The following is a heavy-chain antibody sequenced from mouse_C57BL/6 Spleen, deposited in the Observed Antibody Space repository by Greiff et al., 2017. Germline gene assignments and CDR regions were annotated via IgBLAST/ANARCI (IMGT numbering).Heavy chain of an antibody. CDR3: AKDWDVYAMDY. CDR2: IYPRDGST. CDR1: GYTFTSYD. D-gene: IGHD4-1*01. J-gene: IGHJ4*01. Sequence: VQLQESGPELVKPGASVKLSCKASGYTFTSYDINWVKQRPGQGLEWIGWIYPRDGSTKYNEKFKGKATLTVDTSSSTAYMELHSLTSEDSAVYFCAKDWDVYAMDYWGQGTSVTVSS. V-gene: IGHV1-85*01.